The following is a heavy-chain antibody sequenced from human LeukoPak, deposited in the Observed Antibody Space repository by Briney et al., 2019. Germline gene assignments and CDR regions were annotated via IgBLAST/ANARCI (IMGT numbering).Heavy chain of an antibody. J-gene: IGHJ4*02. CDR2: FDPEDGET. D-gene: IGHD3-10*01. Sequence: ASVKVSCKVSRYTLTELSMHWVRQAPGKGLEWMGGFDPEDGETIYAQKFQGRVTMTEDTSTDTAYMELSSLRSEDTAVYYCATTRITMVRGVPFDYWGQGTLVTVSS. CDR1: RYTLTELS. CDR3: ATTRITMVRGVPFDY. V-gene: IGHV1-24*01.